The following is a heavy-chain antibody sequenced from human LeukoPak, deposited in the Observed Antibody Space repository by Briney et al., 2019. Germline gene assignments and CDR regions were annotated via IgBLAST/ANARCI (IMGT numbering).Heavy chain of an antibody. CDR2: IIPILGIA. CDR1: GGTFSSYA. V-gene: IGHV1-69*04. J-gene: IGHJ6*02. Sequence: ASVKVSCKASGGTFSSYAISWVRQAPGQGLEWMGRIIPILGIANYAQKFQGRVTITADKSTSTAYMELSSLRSEDTAVYYCARDSETSDYDEGRYYYGMDVWGQGTTVTVSS. D-gene: IGHD5-12*01. CDR3: ARDSETSDYDEGRYYYGMDV.